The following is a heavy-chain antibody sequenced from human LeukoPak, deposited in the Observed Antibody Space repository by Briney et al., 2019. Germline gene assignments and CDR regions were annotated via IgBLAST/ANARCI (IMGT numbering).Heavy chain of an antibody. J-gene: IGHJ6*02. D-gene: IGHD2-8*01. CDR2: IYYSGST. CDR1: GGSISSGDYY. Sequence: SETLSLTCTVSGGSISSGDYYWSWIRQPPGKGLEWIGYIYYSGSTYYNPSLKSRVTISVDTSKNQFSLKLSSVTAADTAVYYCASCMPRGGYGMDVWGQGTTVTVSS. V-gene: IGHV4-30-4*01. CDR3: ASCMPRGGYGMDV.